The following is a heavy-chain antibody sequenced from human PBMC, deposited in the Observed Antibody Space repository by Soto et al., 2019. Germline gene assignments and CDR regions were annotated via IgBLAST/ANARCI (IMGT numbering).Heavy chain of an antibody. D-gene: IGHD2-15*01. Sequence: EVQLVESGGGLVKPGGSLRLSCAASGFTFSSYSLNWVRQAPGKGLEWVSSITSSGASIYYADSVKGRFTISRDNAKNSLYLQMNSLRAEDTAVYYCARDGCEGSGEIGYYYYMDVWGKGTTATVSS. CDR1: GFTFSSYS. V-gene: IGHV3-21*01. CDR2: ITSSGASI. CDR3: ARDGCEGSGEIGYYYYMDV. J-gene: IGHJ6*03.